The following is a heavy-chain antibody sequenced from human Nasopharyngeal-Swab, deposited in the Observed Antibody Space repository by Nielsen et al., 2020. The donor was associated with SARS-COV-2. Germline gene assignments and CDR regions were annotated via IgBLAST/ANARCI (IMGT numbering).Heavy chain of an antibody. J-gene: IGHJ4*02. CDR3: AKDSYSSGWIDY. D-gene: IGHD6-19*01. CDR2: ISWDGGNT. CDR1: GFSFDDYT. Sequence: GESLKISCAASGFSFDDYTMRWVRQAPGKGLEWVSLISWDGGNTYYADSVRGRFTISRDNSKNSLYLQMNSLRTEDTALYYCAKDSYSSGWIDYWGQGTLVTVSS. V-gene: IGHV3-43*01.